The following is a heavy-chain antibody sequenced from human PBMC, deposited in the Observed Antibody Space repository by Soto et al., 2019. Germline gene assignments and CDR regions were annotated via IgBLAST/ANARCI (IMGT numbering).Heavy chain of an antibody. V-gene: IGHV3-30*18. Sequence: GGSLRLSCAASGFTFSSYGMHWVRQAPGKGLEWVAVISYDGSNKYYADSVKGRFTISRDNSKNTLYLQMNSLRAEDTAVYYCAKDDDSSSWYDNDAFDIWGQGTLVTVSS. CDR1: GFTFSSYG. CDR3: AKDDDSSSWYDNDAFDI. CDR2: ISYDGSNK. D-gene: IGHD6-13*01. J-gene: IGHJ3*02.